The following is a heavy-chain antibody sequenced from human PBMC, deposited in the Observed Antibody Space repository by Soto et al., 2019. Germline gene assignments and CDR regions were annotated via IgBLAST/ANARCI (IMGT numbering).Heavy chain of an antibody. CDR1: GYTFTNFY. CDR3: VRGGSVGHDY. Sequence: QVLLVQSGADVKKPGASVRISCKASGYTFTNFYMHWVRQAPGQGLEWMAMIIPSDGSTSYAEKFQGRVTLTMDTSPSTVYMELSNLRSEDTAMYYCVRGGSVGHDYWGQGTLVPVSS. D-gene: IGHD1-26*01. J-gene: IGHJ4*02. V-gene: IGHV1-46*01. CDR2: IIPSDGST.